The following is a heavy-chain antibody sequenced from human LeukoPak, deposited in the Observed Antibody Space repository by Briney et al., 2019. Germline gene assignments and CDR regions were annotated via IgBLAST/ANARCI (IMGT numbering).Heavy chain of an antibody. J-gene: IGHJ3*02. CDR1: GFTFSSYS. V-gene: IGHV3-21*01. CDR2: ISSSRSYI. Sequence: GGSLRLSCAASGFTFSSYSMNWVRQAPGKGLEWVSFISSSRSYIYYADSVKGRFTISRDNAKNSLYLQMNSLRAEDTAVYYCARGHYGDAFDIWGQGTMVTVSS. D-gene: IGHD3-10*01. CDR3: ARGHYGDAFDI.